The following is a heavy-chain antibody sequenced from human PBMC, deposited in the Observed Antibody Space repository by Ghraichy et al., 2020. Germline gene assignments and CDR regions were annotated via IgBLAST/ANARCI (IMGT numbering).Heavy chain of an antibody. CDR2: TYYRSKWYN. D-gene: IGHD6-19*01. V-gene: IGHV6-1*01. J-gene: IGHJ4*02. Sequence: SQTLSLTCAISGDSVSSNSAAWNWIRQSPSRGLEWQGSTYYRSKWYNDYAVSVISRITINPDTSKNQFSLQLNSVTPEDTAVYYCAREEGKGYSSGWYGYWGQGTLVTVSS. CDR3: AREEGKGYSSGWYGY. CDR1: GDSVSSNSAA.